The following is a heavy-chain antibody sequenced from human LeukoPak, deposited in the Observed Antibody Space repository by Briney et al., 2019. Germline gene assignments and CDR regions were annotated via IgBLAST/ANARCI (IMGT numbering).Heavy chain of an antibody. J-gene: IGHJ5*02. Sequence: AVKVSCKASGGTFSSYAISWVRQASGQGLEWMGGIIPIFGTANYAQKFQGRVTITADESTSTAYMELSSLRSEDTAVYYCARDKNMEGFDPWGQGTLVTVSS. D-gene: IGHD2/OR15-2a*01. CDR1: GGTFSSYA. V-gene: IGHV1-69*01. CDR2: IIPIFGTA. CDR3: ARDKNMEGFDP.